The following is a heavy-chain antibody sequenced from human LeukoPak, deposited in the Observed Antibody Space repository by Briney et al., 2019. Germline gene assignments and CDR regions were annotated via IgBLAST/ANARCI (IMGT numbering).Heavy chain of an antibody. V-gene: IGHV1-2*02. Sequence: ASVTVSCKASTYTFTGYYMHWVRQAPGQGLEWMGWINPITGATNYAQKFQGRVTMTRDTSISTVYMELTRLKSDDTAVYYCARSNNCTYGVCSVVSIYYGMDFWGQGTTVTVSS. J-gene: IGHJ6*02. D-gene: IGHD2-8*01. CDR1: TYTFTGYY. CDR2: INPITGAT. CDR3: ARSNNCTYGVCSVVSIYYGMDF.